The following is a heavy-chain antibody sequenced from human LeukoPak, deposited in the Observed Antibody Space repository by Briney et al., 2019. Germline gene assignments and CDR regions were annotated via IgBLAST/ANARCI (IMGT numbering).Heavy chain of an antibody. Sequence: SETLSLTCTVSGGSISSSSYYWGWIRQPPGKGLEWIGRIYYSGSTYYNPSLKSRATISVDTSKNQFSLKLSSVTAADTAVYYCARRSGITMIVVLISDAFDIWGQGTMVTVSS. CDR3: ARRSGITMIVVLISDAFDI. J-gene: IGHJ3*02. CDR1: GGSISSSSYY. V-gene: IGHV4-39*01. D-gene: IGHD3-22*01. CDR2: IYYSGST.